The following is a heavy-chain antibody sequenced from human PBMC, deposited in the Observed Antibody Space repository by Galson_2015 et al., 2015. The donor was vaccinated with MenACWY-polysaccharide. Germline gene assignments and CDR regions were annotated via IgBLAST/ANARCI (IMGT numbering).Heavy chain of an antibody. Sequence: CAISGDSVSSNSGSWHWVRQSPSRGLEWLGRTYYRSKWYSYYGASVKGRITINPDTSKNQFSLQLNSVTPEDTAVYYCARIRSGSSSYFGYWGQGTLVTVSS. J-gene: IGHJ4*02. CDR1: GDSVSSNSGS. V-gene: IGHV6-1*01. CDR2: TYYRSKWYS. D-gene: IGHD6-6*01. CDR3: ARIRSGSSSYFGY.